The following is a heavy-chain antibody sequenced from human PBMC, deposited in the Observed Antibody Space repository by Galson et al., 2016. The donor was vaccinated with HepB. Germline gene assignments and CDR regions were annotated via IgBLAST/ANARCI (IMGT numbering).Heavy chain of an antibody. J-gene: IGHJ5*02. CDR1: GFTVSSTY. CDR2: IYSGGTT. Sequence: SLRLSCAASGFTVSSTYMSWVRQAPGKGLEWVPLIYSGGTTSYASSVRGRFTISRDNSKNTLYLQMNSLRAEDTAVYYCGRDVGPWGQGTLVTVSS. V-gene: IGHV3-53*01. CDR3: GRDVGP. D-gene: IGHD1-26*01.